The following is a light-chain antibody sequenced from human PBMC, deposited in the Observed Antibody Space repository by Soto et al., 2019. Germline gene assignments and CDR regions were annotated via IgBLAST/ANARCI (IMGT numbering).Light chain of an antibody. CDR2: DVT. Sequence: QSVLTQPRSVSGSPGQSVTISCTGTSGDVGGSNHVSWYQHHPGKAPKFLIYDVTKRPSGVPDRFSGSKSGNTASLTISGLQPEDEADYYCCSDAGTYTFVFGTGTKVT. CDR1: SGDVGGSNH. CDR3: CSDAGTYTFV. J-gene: IGLJ1*01. V-gene: IGLV2-11*01.